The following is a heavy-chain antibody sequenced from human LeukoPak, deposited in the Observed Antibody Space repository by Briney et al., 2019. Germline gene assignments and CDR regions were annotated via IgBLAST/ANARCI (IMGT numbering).Heavy chain of an antibody. Sequence: SGGSLRLSCAASGFTFSSYSMNWVRQAPGKGLEWVSSISSSSSYIYYADSVKGRFTISRDNAKNSLYPQMNSLRAEDTAVYYCARGGDTAMTSLDYWGQGTLVTVSS. V-gene: IGHV3-21*01. CDR3: ARGGDTAMTSLDY. J-gene: IGHJ4*02. D-gene: IGHD5-18*01. CDR2: ISSSSSYI. CDR1: GFTFSSYS.